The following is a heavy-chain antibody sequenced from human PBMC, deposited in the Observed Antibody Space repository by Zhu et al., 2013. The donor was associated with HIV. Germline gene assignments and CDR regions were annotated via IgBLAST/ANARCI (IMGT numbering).Heavy chain of an antibody. Sequence: QVQLVQSGAEVKKPGSSVKVSCKASGGTFSSYAISWVRQAPGQGLEWMGWINPKNGGTNYAHNFKGRVTMTRDTSIDTAYMDLNNLKSDDTAVYYCAREDRRLMAALDYWGQGTLVTISS. D-gene: IGHD6-19*01. CDR3: AREDRRLMAALDY. CDR1: GGTFSSYA. J-gene: IGHJ4*02. V-gene: IGHV1-2*02. CDR2: INPKNGGT.